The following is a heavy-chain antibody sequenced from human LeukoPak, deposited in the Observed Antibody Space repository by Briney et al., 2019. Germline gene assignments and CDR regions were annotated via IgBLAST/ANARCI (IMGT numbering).Heavy chain of an antibody. V-gene: IGHV1-2*02. CDR3: ARGAVVVAVAGVLILKKPDYFDY. CDR1: GYTFTGYY. J-gene: IGHJ4*02. D-gene: IGHD6-19*01. Sequence: ASVKVSCKASGYTFTGYYMHWVRQAPGQGLEWMGWINPNSGGTNYAQKFQGRVTMTRDTSISTAYMELSRLRSDDTAVYYCARGAVVVAVAGVLILKKPDYFDYWGQGTLVTVS. CDR2: INPNSGGT.